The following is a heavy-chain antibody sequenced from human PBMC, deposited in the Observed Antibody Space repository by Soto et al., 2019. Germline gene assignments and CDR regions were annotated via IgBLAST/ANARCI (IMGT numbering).Heavy chain of an antibody. J-gene: IGHJ6*02. CDR2: LSSSSSYI. V-gene: IGHV3-21*01. CDR3: ARHYFNYAFWSGYDTYYYYYGLDV. CDR1: EFTCRSYS. D-gene: IGHD3-3*01. Sequence: GSGWRSCAASEFTCRSYSMNLVRQAPGQGLEWVSSLSSSSSYIYYADSVKGRFTISRENAKNPLYLQMNSLRAEDTSLYYCARHYFNYAFWSGYDTYYYYYGLDVCGHGTTVTV.